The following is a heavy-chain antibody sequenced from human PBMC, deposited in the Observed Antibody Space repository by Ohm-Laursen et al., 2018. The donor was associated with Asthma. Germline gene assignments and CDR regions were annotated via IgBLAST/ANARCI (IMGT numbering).Heavy chain of an antibody. D-gene: IGHD3-22*01. CDR1: GDSISSGNNY. Sequence: PSQTLSLTCTVSGDSISSGNNYWSWIRQHPGKGLEWIGYIYYSGITYSNPSLRSRVTISVDTSKNQFSLNLTSVTAADTAVYYCARGSFYYESTGYYFFDHWGQGALVTVSS. V-gene: IGHV4-31*03. CDR3: ARGSFYYESTGYYFFDH. J-gene: IGHJ4*02. CDR2: IYYSGIT.